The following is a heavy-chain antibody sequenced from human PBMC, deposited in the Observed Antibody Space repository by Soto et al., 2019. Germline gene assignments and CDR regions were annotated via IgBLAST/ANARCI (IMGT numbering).Heavy chain of an antibody. J-gene: IGHJ4*02. CDR3: ARRAVDTFGLSY. CDR2: INTDGSST. Sequence: EVQLVESGGGLVQPGGSLRLSCAVSGFTFSSFWMHWVRQAPGEGLVWVSRINTDGSSTSYADSVKGRFTISRDNAKNTLYLQMNSLRVEDTAMYYCARRAVDTFGLSYWSQGTLVTVSS. D-gene: IGHD5-18*01. V-gene: IGHV3-74*01. CDR1: GFTFSSFW.